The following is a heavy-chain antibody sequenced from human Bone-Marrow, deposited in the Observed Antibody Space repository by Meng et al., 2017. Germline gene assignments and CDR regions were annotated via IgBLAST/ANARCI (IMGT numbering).Heavy chain of an antibody. CDR1: GLTFSSHW. CDR3: ARPSDYSDYGPLDY. Sequence: GESLKISCEVSGLTFSSHWMHWVRQAPGKGLVWVSRIKSDGSFTDYADSVKGRFTISRDNAKNTLYLQMNSLRAEDTAVYYCARPSDYSDYGPLDYWGQGSLVTVSS. J-gene: IGHJ4*02. CDR2: IKSDGSFT. D-gene: IGHD4-11*01. V-gene: IGHV3-74*01.